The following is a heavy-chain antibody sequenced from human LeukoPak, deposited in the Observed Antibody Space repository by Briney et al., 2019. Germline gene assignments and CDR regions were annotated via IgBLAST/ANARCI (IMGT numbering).Heavy chain of an antibody. Sequence: SETLSLTCTVSGGSISSYYWSWIRQPPGKGLEWIGYIYYSGSTNYNPSLKSVVTISVDTSKNQFALKLSSVTAAYTAVYYCARYSSSSGPTYYFDYWGQGTLVTVSS. CDR1: GGSISSYY. CDR3: ARYSSSSGPTYYFDY. J-gene: IGHJ4*02. D-gene: IGHD6-6*01. CDR2: IYYSGST. V-gene: IGHV4-59*01.